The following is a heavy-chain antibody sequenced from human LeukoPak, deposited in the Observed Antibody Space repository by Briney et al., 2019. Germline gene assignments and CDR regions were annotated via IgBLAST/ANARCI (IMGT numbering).Heavy chain of an antibody. CDR2: IYYSGST. Sequence: KPSETLSLTCTVSGGSISSYYWSWIRQPPGKGLEWIGYIYYSGSTNYNPSLKSRVTISVDTSKNQFSLKLSSVTAADTAVYYCASTVRGDNYGDYFAFDIWGQGTMVTVSS. CDR3: ASTVRGDNYGDYFAFDI. CDR1: GGSISSYY. J-gene: IGHJ3*02. V-gene: IGHV4-59*08. D-gene: IGHD4-17*01.